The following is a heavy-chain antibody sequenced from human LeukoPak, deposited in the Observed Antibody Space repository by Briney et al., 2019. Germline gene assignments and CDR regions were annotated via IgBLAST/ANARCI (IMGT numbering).Heavy chain of an antibody. CDR2: VHLDGRT. CDR3: TREGGLYRLLDY. Sequence: SETLSLTCDVSGGSVTSTNWWPWVRQPPGKGLEWIGEVHLDGRTNYNPSLKSRLIMSVDMPENHISLKLTSVTAADTAVYYCTREGGLYRLLDYSGQGTLVTVSS. CDR1: GGSVTSTNW. V-gene: IGHV4-4*02. J-gene: IGHJ4*02.